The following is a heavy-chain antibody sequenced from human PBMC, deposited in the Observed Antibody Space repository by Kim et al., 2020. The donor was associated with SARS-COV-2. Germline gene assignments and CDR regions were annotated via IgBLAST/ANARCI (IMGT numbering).Heavy chain of an antibody. CDR3: ARVYNWNDGNAFDI. J-gene: IGHJ3*02. D-gene: IGHD1-1*01. CDR2: IIPILGIA. CDR1: GGTFSSYA. Sequence: SVKVSCKASGGTFSSYAISWVRQAPGQGLEWMGRIIPILGIANYAQKFQGRVTITADKSTSTAYMELSSLRSEYTAVYYCARVYNWNDGNAFDIWGQGTMVTVSS. V-gene: IGHV1-69*04.